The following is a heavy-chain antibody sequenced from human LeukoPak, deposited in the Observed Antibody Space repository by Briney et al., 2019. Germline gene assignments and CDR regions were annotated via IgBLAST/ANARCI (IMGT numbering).Heavy chain of an antibody. CDR3: AKESGKFDY. Sequence: GGSLRLSCVASGLDFGESAMHWVRQAPGKGLEWVSLISADGGSAFSADSVKGRFSISRDNSKNSLYLQMDSLRSEDTAMYYCAKESGKFDYWGQGTLVVVSS. J-gene: IGHJ4*02. CDR2: ISADGGSA. CDR1: GLDFGESA. V-gene: IGHV3-43*02.